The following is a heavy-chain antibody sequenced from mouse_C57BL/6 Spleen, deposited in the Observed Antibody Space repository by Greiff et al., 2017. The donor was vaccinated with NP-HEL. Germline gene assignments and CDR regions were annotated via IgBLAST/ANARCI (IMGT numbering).Heavy chain of an antibody. D-gene: IGHD2-2*01. CDR1: GYSITSGYY. V-gene: IGHV3-6*01. CDR3: ARHYGYDYAMDY. Sequence: EVKLQESGPGLVKPSQSLSLTCSVTGYSITSGYYWNWIRQFPGNKLEWMGYISYDGSNNYNPSLKNRISITRDTSKNQFFLKLNSVTTEDTATYYCARHYGYDYAMDYWGQGTSVTVSS. J-gene: IGHJ4*01. CDR2: ISYDGSN.